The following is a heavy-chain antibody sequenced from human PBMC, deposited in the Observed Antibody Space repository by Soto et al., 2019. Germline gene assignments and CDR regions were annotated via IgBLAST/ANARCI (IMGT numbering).Heavy chain of an antibody. J-gene: IGHJ1*01. V-gene: IGHV1-2*04. CDR1: GYTFTGYY. Sequence: SSVQASCTASGYTFTGYYMHWVRQAPGQGHEWMGWINPNSGGTNYAQKFQGWVTMTRDTSISTAYMELSRLRSDDTAVYYCAREDKGSDGICYSEFFQRWGPRTQVTVSS. D-gene: IGHD2-15*01. CDR2: INPNSGGT. CDR3: AREDKGSDGICYSEFFQR.